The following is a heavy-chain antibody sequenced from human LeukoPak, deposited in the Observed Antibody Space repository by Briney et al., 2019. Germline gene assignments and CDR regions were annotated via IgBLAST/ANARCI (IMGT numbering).Heavy chain of an antibody. CDR1: GLTASTTS. CDR2: ILDDGRI. D-gene: IGHD5-18*01. V-gene: IGHV3-53*01. CDR3: AREGCVDTAMADAFDI. Sequence: GGSLRLSCAASGLTASTTSMTWVRQAPGKGLEWVSDILDDGRIYYADSVKGRFTISRDNAKNSLYLQMNSLRDEDTAVYYCAREGCVDTAMADAFDIWGQGTMVTVSS. J-gene: IGHJ3*02.